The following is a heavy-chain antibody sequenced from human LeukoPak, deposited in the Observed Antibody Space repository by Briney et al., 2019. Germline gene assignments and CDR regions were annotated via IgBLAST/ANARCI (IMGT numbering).Heavy chain of an antibody. CDR3: ARVSGPYYYDSSAAFDI. CDR2: ISGSGGST. V-gene: IGHV3-23*01. D-gene: IGHD3-22*01. CDR1: GFTFSSYA. Sequence: GGSLRLSCAASGFTFSSYAMSWVRQAPGKGLEWVSAISGSGGSTYYADSVKGRFTISRDNSKNTLYLQMNSLRAEDTAVYYCARVSGPYYYDSSAAFDIWGQGTMVTVSS. J-gene: IGHJ3*02.